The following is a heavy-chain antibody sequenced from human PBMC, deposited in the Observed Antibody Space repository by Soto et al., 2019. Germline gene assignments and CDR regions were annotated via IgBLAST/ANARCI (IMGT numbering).Heavy chain of an antibody. CDR2: IDPSDSYT. Sequence: ESLKVSCKGSGYSFASYWIIWVRQMPGKGLEWMGRIDPSDSYTNYSPSFQGHVTISADKSISTAYLQWSSLKASDTAMYYCASSGYCSSTSCSRFDPWGQGTLVTVSS. J-gene: IGHJ5*02. CDR1: GYSFASYW. D-gene: IGHD2-2*01. V-gene: IGHV5-10-1*01. CDR3: ASSGYCSSTSCSRFDP.